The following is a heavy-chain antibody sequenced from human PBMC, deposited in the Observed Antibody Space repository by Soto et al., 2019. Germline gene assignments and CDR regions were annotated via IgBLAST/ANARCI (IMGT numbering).Heavy chain of an antibody. J-gene: IGHJ6*01. CDR3: AREGSMPYYYYGMAV. CDR2: IYPGDSDT. Sequence: RCIGFGGRWVRQMTGKGLEWMGIIYPGDSDTRYSPSFQGQVTISADKSISTAYLQWSSLKASDTAMYYCAREGSMPYYYYGMAVWGPGTTVTVSS. CDR1: RCIGFG. D-gene: IGHD2-2*01. V-gene: IGHV5-51*01.